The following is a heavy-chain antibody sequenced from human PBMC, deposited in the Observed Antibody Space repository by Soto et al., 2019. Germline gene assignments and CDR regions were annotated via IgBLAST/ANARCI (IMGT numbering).Heavy chain of an antibody. D-gene: IGHD3-22*01. CDR1: GFTVSSNY. CDR2: IYSGGST. J-gene: IGHJ4*02. V-gene: IGHV3-66*01. Sequence: GGSLRLSCAASGFTVSSNYMSWVRQAPGKGLEWVSVIYSGGSTYYADSVKGRFTISRDNSRNTLFLQMNSLRAEDTAVYYCARDYYKNYASSGYYRTPAYRGPGPLVTVSS. CDR3: ARDYYKNYASSGYYRTPAY.